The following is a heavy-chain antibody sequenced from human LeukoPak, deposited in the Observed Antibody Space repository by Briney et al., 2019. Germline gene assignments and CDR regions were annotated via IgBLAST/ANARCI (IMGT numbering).Heavy chain of an antibody. CDR2: ISSSSSTI. Sequence: GGSLRLSCAASGFTFSSYSMNWVRQAPGKGLEWVSYISSSSSTIYYADSVKGRFTISRDNAKNSLYLQMNSLRAEDTAVYYCARDLRDSSGYYRVGDAFDIWGQGTMVTVSS. J-gene: IGHJ3*02. D-gene: IGHD3-22*01. V-gene: IGHV3-48*04. CDR3: ARDLRDSSGYYRVGDAFDI. CDR1: GFTFSSYS.